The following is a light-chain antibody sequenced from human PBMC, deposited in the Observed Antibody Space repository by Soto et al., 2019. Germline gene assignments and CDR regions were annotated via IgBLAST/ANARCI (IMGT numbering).Light chain of an antibody. V-gene: IGLV2-14*01. CDR3: SSYTGSSNPVI. J-gene: IGLJ2*01. Sequence: QSALTQPASVSGSPGQSITIACTGTSSDVGTYNYVSWYQQHPGKAPKLIIYNVSNRPSGVSNRFSGSKSGNTASLTISGLQAEDEADYHCSSYTGSSNPVIFGGGTKLTVL. CDR1: SSDVGTYNY. CDR2: NVS.